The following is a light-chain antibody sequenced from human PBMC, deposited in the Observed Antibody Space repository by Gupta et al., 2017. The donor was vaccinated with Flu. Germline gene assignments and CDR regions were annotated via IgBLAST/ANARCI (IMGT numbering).Light chain of an antibody. V-gene: IGLV1-44*01. J-gene: IGLJ1*01. CDR1: SNIGTNP. CDR2: SFN. CDR3: SAWDDSLNGHYV. Sequence: SNIGTNPVHWYQQLPGTAPKLLIYSFNHRPSGVPDRFSGSKSDTSASLAISGLQFEDEADYYCSAWDDSLNGHYVFGTGTKVTVL.